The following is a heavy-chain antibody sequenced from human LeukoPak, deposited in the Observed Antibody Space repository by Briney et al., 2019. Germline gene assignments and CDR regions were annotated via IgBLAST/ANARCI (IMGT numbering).Heavy chain of an antibody. CDR1: GGSFSGYY. J-gene: IGHJ4*02. Sequence: SETLSLTCAVSGGSFSGYYWSSIRQRPRKGLEWIWEVYLIGITHYNPPPKCRANIPVDTSKNQYSLRLTAVTAADTAVYYCARRRITMTVVVGYFDYWGQGTRVTVSS. V-gene: IGHV4-34*01. CDR3: ARRRITMTVVVGYFDY. CDR2: VYLIGIT. D-gene: IGHD3-22*01.